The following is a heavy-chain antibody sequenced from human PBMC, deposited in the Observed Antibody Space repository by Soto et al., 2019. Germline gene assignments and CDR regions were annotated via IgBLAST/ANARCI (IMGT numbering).Heavy chain of an antibody. Sequence: QAHLAQSGAEVKKPGSSVTVSCKASGGTFNSYGISWVRQAPGQGLDWMGVIIPLYGTVNYAQKFQGRVSITADKSTSTAYMDLNSLRSDDTAVYYCARVRVFRGVIPSHFGLWGQGTQVTVSS. D-gene: IGHD3-16*02. V-gene: IGHV1-69*06. CDR2: IIPLYGTV. CDR3: ARVRVFRGVIPSHFGL. J-gene: IGHJ4*02. CDR1: GGTFNSYG.